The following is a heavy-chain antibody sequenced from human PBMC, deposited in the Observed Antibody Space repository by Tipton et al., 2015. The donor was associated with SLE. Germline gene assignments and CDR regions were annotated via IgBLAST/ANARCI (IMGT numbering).Heavy chain of an antibody. CDR1: GFTFSAYA. Sequence: LRLSCSASGFTFSAYAMSWVRPPPGKGLEWIGEIFHSGRSKYNPSLKSRITISVDTSKNQFSPKLNSVTAADTAVYFCARHLTGTRAFDIGGQGTMVTVSS. CDR2: IFHSGRS. J-gene: IGHJ3*02. V-gene: IGHV4-34*12. D-gene: IGHD1-14*01. CDR3: ARHLTGTRAFDI.